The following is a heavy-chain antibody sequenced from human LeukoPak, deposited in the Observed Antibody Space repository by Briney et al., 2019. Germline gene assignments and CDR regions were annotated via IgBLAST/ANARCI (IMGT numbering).Heavy chain of an antibody. CDR3: ARGSGYNYGFPDY. CDR1: GFTVNNNY. D-gene: IGHD5-18*01. J-gene: IGHJ4*02. V-gene: IGHV3-53*01. Sequence: RGSLRLSCAASGFTVNNNYMSWVRQAPGKGLEWVSVIYSGDITYYADSVKGRFTISRDNSKNTLYLQMNSLRAEDTAVYYCARGSGYNYGFPDYWGQGTLVTVSS. CDR2: IYSGDIT.